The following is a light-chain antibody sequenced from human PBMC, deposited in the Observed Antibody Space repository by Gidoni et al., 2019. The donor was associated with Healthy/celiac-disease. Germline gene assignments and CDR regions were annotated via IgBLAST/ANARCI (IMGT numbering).Light chain of an antibody. V-gene: IGKV1-39*01. CDR1: QSISSY. J-gene: IGKJ4*01. Sequence: IQMTQSPSSRSAYVGDRVTITCRASQSISSYLNWYQQKPCTAPKLLIYAASSLQSGVPSRFSGSGSGTDFTLTISSLQPEDFATYYCQQSYSTPLTFGGGTKVEIK. CDR2: AAS. CDR3: QQSYSTPLT.